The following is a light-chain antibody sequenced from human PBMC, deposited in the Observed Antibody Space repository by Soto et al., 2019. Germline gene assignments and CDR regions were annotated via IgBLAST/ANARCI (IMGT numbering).Light chain of an antibody. V-gene: IGKV3-20*01. J-gene: IGKJ1*01. CDR3: QQYGSSPT. CDR2: DVS. Sequence: EIVLTQSPGTLSLSPGERATLSCRSSQSVSSNYLAWYQQKPDLPPRLLIYDVSGRATGIPDRFSGSGSGTDFTLTISRLEPEDFAVYYCQQYGSSPTFDQGTKVEIK. CDR1: QSVSSNY.